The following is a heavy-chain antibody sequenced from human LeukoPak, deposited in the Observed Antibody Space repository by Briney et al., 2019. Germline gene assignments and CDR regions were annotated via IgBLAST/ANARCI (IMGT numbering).Heavy chain of an antibody. V-gene: IGHV3-21*01. Sequence: PWGSLRLSYAASGFTFSSYSMNWIRQAPGKGLEWVSSISSSTSYIYYADSVKGRFTISKDNAKNSLYLQMNSLRAEDTAVYYCARAGGSTVSHSDYWGQGTLVTVSS. CDR2: ISSSTSYI. D-gene: IGHD4-17*01. CDR3: ARAGGSTVSHSDY. J-gene: IGHJ4*02. CDR1: GFTFSSYS.